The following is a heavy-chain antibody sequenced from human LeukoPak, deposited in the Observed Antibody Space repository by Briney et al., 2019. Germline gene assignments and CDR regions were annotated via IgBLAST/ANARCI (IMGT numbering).Heavy chain of an antibody. V-gene: IGHV3-23*01. CDR1: GFTFSSYA. CDR2: ISGSGGST. CDR3: AKEVVVVITTPTEAGFDY. Sequence: GGSLRLSCAASGFTFSSYAMSWVRQAPGKGLEWVSAISGSGGSTYYADSVKGRFTISRDNSKNTLYLQMNSLRAEDTAVYYCAKEVVVVITTPTEAGFDYWGQEPWSPSPQ. D-gene: IGHD3-22*01. J-gene: IGHJ4*01.